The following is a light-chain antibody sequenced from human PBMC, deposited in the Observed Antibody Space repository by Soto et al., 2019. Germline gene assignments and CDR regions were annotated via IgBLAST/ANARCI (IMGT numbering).Light chain of an antibody. V-gene: IGLV2-23*01. Sequence: QSALTQPASVSGSPGQSITISCTGTSSDVGSYNLVSWYQQHPGKAPKLMIYEGSKRPSGVSNRFSGSKSGNTASLTISGLQAEDDADYYCCSYAGSSTSSVVFGAGTKLTVL. CDR2: EGS. CDR3: CSYAGSSTSSVV. J-gene: IGLJ2*01. CDR1: SSDVGSYNL.